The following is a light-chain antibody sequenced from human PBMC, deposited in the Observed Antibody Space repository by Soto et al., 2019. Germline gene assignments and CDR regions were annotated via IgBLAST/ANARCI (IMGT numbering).Light chain of an antibody. V-gene: IGKV3D-15*01. Sequence: EIVLTQSPSTLSLSPGERATLSCRASQSVSSDLAWYQQKPGQAPRLLIYGASNLATGIPDRFSGSGSGTEFTLTISSLQSEDFAVYYCQQYNNWPQWTFGQGTKVDIK. J-gene: IGKJ1*01. CDR2: GAS. CDR1: QSVSSD. CDR3: QQYNNWPQWT.